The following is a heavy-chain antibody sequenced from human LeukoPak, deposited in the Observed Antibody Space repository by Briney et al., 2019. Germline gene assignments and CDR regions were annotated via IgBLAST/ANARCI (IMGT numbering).Heavy chain of an antibody. Sequence: ASVKVSCTASGGTFSSYAISWVRQAPGQGLEWMGGIIPIFGTANYTQKFQGRVTITADESTSTAYMELSSLRSEDTAVYYCASSGDGYNYLQDDYWGQGTLVTVSS. CDR3: ASSGDGYNYLQDDY. J-gene: IGHJ4*02. CDR2: IIPIFGTA. D-gene: IGHD5-24*01. V-gene: IGHV1-69*13. CDR1: GGTFSSYA.